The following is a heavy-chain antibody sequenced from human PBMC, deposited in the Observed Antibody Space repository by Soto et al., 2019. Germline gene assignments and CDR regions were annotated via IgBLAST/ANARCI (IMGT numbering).Heavy chain of an antibody. CDR3: ARHAPYCSSTSHCAYGMDV. J-gene: IGHJ6*02. CDR1: GGSISSYY. D-gene: IGHD2-2*01. V-gene: IGHV4-59*08. Sequence: QVQLQESGPGLVKPSETLSLTCTVSGGSISSYYWSWIRQPPGKGLEWIGYIYYSGTTSYNPSLKGRVPISVDTSKNQFSLKLSSVTAADTAVYYCARHAPYCSSTSHCAYGMDVWGQGTTVTVSS. CDR2: IYYSGTT.